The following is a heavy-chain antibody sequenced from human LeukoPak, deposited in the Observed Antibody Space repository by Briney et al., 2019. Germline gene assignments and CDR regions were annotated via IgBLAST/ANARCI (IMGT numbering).Heavy chain of an antibody. CDR2: INSDGSST. CDR3: ARDSRTTMVRGVTNWFVP. CDR1: GFTFSSYW. V-gene: IGHV3-74*01. D-gene: IGHD3-10*01. J-gene: IGHJ5*02. Sequence: GGSLRLSCAASGFTFSSYWMHWVRQAPGKGLVWVSRINSDGSSTSYADSVKGRFTISRDNAKNTLYLQMNSLRAEDTAVYYCARDSRTTMVRGVTNWFVPWGQGTLVTVSS.